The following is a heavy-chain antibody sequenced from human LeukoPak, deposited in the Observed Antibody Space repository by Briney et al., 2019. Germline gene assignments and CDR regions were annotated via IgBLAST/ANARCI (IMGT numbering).Heavy chain of an antibody. Sequence: GGSLRLSCAASGFTFSKYRMHWVRQATGKALEWVAVISYDGSTKYYAASVKGRFTISRDNSENTLYLQMTSLRGEDTAVYYCAKQWDPDYWGQGTLVTVSS. CDR1: GFTFSKYR. CDR2: ISYDGSTK. D-gene: IGHD1-26*01. CDR3: AKQWDPDY. V-gene: IGHV3-30*18. J-gene: IGHJ4*02.